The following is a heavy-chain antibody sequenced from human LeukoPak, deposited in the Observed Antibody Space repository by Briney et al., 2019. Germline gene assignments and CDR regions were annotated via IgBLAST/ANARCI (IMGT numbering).Heavy chain of an antibody. D-gene: IGHD5-18*01. CDR1: GYSFTSYW. CDR3: ASAVDTARYYFDY. CDR2: IYPGDSDT. J-gene: IGHJ4*02. V-gene: IGHV5-51*01. Sequence: GESLKISCKGSGYSFTSYWIGWVRQMPGKGLEWMGIIYPGDSDTRYSPSFQGQVTISADKSISTAYLQWSSLKDSDTAMYYCASAVDTARYYFDYWGQGTLVTVSS.